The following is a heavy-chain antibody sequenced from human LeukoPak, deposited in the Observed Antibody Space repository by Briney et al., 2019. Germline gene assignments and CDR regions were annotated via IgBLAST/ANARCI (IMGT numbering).Heavy chain of an antibody. D-gene: IGHD3-9*01. CDR2: IYTSGST. Sequence: SETLSLTCTVSGGSISSYYWSWIRQPAGKGLEWIGRIYTSGSTNYNPSLKSRVTMSVDTSKNQFSLKLSSVTAADTAVYYRARGQGTILRYFAWLLSYSYYRDVWGKGTTVTVSS. CDR1: GGSISSYY. J-gene: IGHJ6*03. CDR3: ARGQGTILRYFAWLLSYSYYRDV. V-gene: IGHV4-4*07.